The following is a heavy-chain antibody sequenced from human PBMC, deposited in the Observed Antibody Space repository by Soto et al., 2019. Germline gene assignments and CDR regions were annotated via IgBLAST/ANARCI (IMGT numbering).Heavy chain of an antibody. J-gene: IGHJ5*02. D-gene: IGHD6-13*01. V-gene: IGHV3-21*01. CDR3: EIAAAGTFSS. CDR1: GFTFSSYS. CDR2: ISSSSSYI. Sequence: GGSLRLSCAASGFTFSSYSMNWVRQAPGKGLEWVSSISSSSSYIYYADSVKGRFTISRDSAKNSLYLQMNSLRAEDTAVYYCEIAAAGTFSSWGQGTLVTVSS.